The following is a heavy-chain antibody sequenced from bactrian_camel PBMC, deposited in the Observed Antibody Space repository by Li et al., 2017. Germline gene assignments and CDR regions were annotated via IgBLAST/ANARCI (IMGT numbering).Heavy chain of an antibody. Sequence: VQLVESGGGLVQPGGSLRVSCVGTGFIFGDYTITWVRQAPGKALEWISDINSSGGNRNYADSVKGRFISSRDNSKNTVYLQLNGLKSEDTAMYYCTKDRSYGTRNWAQSTRGQGTQVTVS. V-gene: IGHV3S40*01. D-gene: IGHD3*01. CDR1: GFIFGDYT. CDR2: INSSGGNR. J-gene: IGHJ4*01. CDR3: TKDRSYGTRNWAQST.